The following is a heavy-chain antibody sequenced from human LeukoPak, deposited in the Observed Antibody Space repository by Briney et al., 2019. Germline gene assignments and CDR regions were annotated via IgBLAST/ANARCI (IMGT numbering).Heavy chain of an antibody. CDR1: GGTFSSYA. J-gene: IGHJ4*02. CDR2: LLPIVGTA. Sequence: GASVKVPCKASGGTFSSYAISWVRQAPGQGLEWMGRLLPIVGTANYEQKFQGRVTITTDESTSTAYMELSSLRSEDTAVYYCARVGENDDSGWYNYWGQGTLVTVSS. CDR3: ARVGENDDSGWYNY. D-gene: IGHD6-19*01. V-gene: IGHV1-69*05.